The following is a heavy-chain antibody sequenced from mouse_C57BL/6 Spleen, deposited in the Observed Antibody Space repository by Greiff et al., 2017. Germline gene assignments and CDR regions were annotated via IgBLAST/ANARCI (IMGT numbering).Heavy chain of an antibody. J-gene: IGHJ1*03. CDR3: ARRGYDGWYFDV. V-gene: IGHV1-53*01. Sequence: VQLQQPGTELVKPGASVKLSCKASGYTFTSYWMHWVKQRPGQGLEWIGNINPSNGGTNYTEKFKSKATLTVDKSSSTDYMQLSSLTSEDSAVYYCARRGYDGWYFDVWGTGTTVTVSS. D-gene: IGHD2-2*01. CDR1: GYTFTSYW. CDR2: INPSNGGT.